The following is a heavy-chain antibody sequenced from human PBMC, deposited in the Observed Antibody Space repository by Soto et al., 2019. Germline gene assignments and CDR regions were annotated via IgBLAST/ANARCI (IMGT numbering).Heavy chain of an antibody. V-gene: IGHV5-51*01. D-gene: IGHD3-10*01. CDR3: ARLMVRGVIIEPHPYYMDV. Sequence: PGESLKISCKGSGYSFTSYWIGWVRQMPGKGLEWMGIIYPGDSDTRYSPSFQGQVTISADKSISTAYLQWSSLKASDTAMYYCARLMVRGVIIEPHPYYMDVWSKGTTVTVSS. CDR1: GYSFTSYW. CDR2: IYPGDSDT. J-gene: IGHJ6*03.